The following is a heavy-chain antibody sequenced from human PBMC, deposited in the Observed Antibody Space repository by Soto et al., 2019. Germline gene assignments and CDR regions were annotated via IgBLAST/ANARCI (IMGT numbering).Heavy chain of an antibody. CDR3: ARYNSYAIDY. D-gene: IGHD2-8*01. CDR1: GTSISRYY. V-gene: IGHV4-59*01. Sequence: PSETLSLTCTVSGTSISRYYWSWIRQPPGEGLEWIANIHYSGTTNYNPSLASRVTLSVDTSKNQFSLKMTSVTAADRAMYFCARYNSYAIDYWGRGTLVTVPQ. CDR2: IHYSGTT. J-gene: IGHJ4*02.